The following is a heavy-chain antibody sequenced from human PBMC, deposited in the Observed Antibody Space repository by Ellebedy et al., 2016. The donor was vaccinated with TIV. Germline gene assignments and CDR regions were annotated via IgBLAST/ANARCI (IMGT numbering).Heavy chain of an antibody. D-gene: IGHD3-10*01. Sequence: AASVKVSCKYSGYTFIDYGISWARQAPGQGLDWMGWVMDYSGNTNYADNLQCRVTMTTDTSTDTAYMELRSLRDDDTAVYYCSRYSGSGTYYRNGMDVWGQGTMVTVSS. V-gene: IGHV1-18*01. CDR3: SRYSGSGTYYRNGMDV. J-gene: IGHJ6*02. CDR2: VMDYSGNT. CDR1: GYTFIDYG.